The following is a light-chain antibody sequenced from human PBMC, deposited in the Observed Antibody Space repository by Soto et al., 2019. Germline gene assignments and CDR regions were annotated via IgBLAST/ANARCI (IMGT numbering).Light chain of an antibody. J-gene: IGKJ1*01. CDR1: QSISGN. CDR3: HQYNHWLTWT. Sequence: EIVMTQSPATLSVSPGKRATLSCRASQSISGNLVWYQQKPGQAPRLLIYGASTRATGISARFSGSGSGTEFTLTISSLQSEDFAVYYCHQYNHWLTWTFGQGTKVDI. CDR2: GAS. V-gene: IGKV3-15*01.